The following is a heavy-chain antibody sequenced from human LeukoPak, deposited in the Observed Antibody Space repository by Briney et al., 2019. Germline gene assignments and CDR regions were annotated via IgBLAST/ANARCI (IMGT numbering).Heavy chain of an antibody. D-gene: IGHD6-13*01. Sequence: GGSLRLSCAVSGFTFSSYWMSWVRQAPGKGLEWVANIKQDGSEKYYVDSVKGRFTISRDNAKNSLYLQMNSLRAEDTAVYYCARGIAGAGTAILDYWGQGTLVIVSS. J-gene: IGHJ4*02. CDR3: ARGIAGAGTAILDY. CDR1: GFTFSSYW. V-gene: IGHV3-7*01. CDR2: IKQDGSEK.